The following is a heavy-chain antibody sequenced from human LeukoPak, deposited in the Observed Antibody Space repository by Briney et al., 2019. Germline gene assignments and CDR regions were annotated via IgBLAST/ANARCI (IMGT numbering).Heavy chain of an antibody. Sequence: SVKVFCKASGGTFISYAISWVRQAPGQGLEWMGGIIPIFGTANYAQKFQGRVTITTDESTSTAYMELSSLRSEDTAVYYCARGLPVGFLGVSLNWFDPWGQGTLVTVSS. D-gene: IGHD3-10*01. V-gene: IGHV1-69*05. CDR3: ARGLPVGFLGVSLNWFDP. CDR2: IIPIFGTA. J-gene: IGHJ5*02. CDR1: GGTFISYA.